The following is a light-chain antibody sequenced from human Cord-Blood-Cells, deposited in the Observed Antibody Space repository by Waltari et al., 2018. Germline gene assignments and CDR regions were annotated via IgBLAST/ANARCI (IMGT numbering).Light chain of an antibody. V-gene: IGLV4-69*01. CDR1: SGHSSYA. CDR3: QTWGTGYWV. Sequence: QLVLTQSPSASASLGASVKLTCTLSSGHSSYAIAWHPQQPEKGPRYLMKLNSDGSHSKGDGIPDRFSGSSSGAERYLTISSLQSEDEADYYCQTWGTGYWVFGGGTKLIVL. CDR2: LNSDGSH. J-gene: IGLJ3*02.